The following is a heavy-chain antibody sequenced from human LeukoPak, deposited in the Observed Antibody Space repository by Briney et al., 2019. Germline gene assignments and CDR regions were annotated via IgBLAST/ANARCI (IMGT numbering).Heavy chain of an antibody. Sequence: SETLSLTYTVSGGSISSSSYYWGWIRQPPGKGLEWIGSIYYSGSTYYNPSLKSRVTISVDMSKDQFSLKLSSVTAADTAVYYCARVITVRGVIFDYWGQGTLVTVSS. D-gene: IGHD3-16*01. CDR2: IYYSGST. J-gene: IGHJ4*02. V-gene: IGHV4-39*07. CDR1: GGSISSSSYY. CDR3: ARVITVRGVIFDY.